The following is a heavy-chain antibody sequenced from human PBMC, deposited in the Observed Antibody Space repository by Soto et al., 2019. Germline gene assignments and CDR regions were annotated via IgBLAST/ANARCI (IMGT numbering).Heavy chain of an antibody. D-gene: IGHD2-2*01. J-gene: IGHJ4*02. CDR3: ARESPTGYCSSTSCPFDY. CDR2: ISDNGGTT. Sequence: PGGSLRLSCAASEFTFSNYAMSWVRQAPGKGLEWVSSISDNGGTTYYADSVKGRFTISRDNAKNTLYLQMNSLRAEGTAVYYCARESPTGYCSSTSCPFDYWGQGTLVTVSS. CDR1: EFTFSNYA. V-gene: IGHV3-23*01.